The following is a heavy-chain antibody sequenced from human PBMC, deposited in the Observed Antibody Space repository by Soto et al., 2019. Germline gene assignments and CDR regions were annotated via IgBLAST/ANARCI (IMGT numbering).Heavy chain of an antibody. Sequence: PSETLSLTCTVSGGSISSSSYYWGWIRQPPGKGLEWIGYIYHSGSTYYNPSLKSRVTISVDRSKNQFSLKLSSVTAADTAVYYCARGGGYTFDYWGQGTLVTVSS. CDR1: GGSISSSSYY. J-gene: IGHJ4*02. CDR2: IYHSGST. V-gene: IGHV4-61*05. D-gene: IGHD3-16*01. CDR3: ARGGGYTFDY.